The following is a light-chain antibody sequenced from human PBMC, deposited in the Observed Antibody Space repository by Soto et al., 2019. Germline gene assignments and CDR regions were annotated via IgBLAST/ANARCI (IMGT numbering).Light chain of an antibody. Sequence: DIQMTQSPSTLSASVGDRVTITCRASQSISSWLAWYQQKPGKAPKLLIYDASSLESGVPSRFSGSGSGTEFTLTISSLQPDDFATYYCQQYNSYSCTFGPGTKLEIK. V-gene: IGKV1-5*01. CDR1: QSISSW. CDR3: QQYNSYSCT. J-gene: IGKJ2*01. CDR2: DAS.